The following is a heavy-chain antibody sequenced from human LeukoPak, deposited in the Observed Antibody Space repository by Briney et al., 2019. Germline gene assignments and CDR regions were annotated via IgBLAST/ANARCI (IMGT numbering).Heavy chain of an antibody. V-gene: IGHV1-46*01. CDR2: VNPSGGST. CDR3: ARVLGERTYSSGYDY. J-gene: IGHJ4*02. D-gene: IGHD6-19*01. CDR1: GYTFTTYY. Sequence: ASVKVSCKASGYTFTTYYMHWVRQAPGQGLEWMGIVNPSGGSTTYARKFQGRVTMTRDTSTSTVYMELSSLRSEDTAVYYCARVLGERTYSSGYDYWGQGTLVTVSS.